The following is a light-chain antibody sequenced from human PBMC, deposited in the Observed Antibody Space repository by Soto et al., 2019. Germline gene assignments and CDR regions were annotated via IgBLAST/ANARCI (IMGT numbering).Light chain of an antibody. CDR3: QQYNSNWA. CDR1: QTIDTW. CDR2: DAS. J-gene: IGKJ1*01. V-gene: IGKV1-5*01. Sequence: IHMTQSPSTISPFLGDRVPITCRSGQTIDTWLAWYQQKPGKAPKLLIYDASSLESGVPSRFSGSGSGTEFTLSISSLQPDDFATYYCQQYNSNWAFGQGTKVDIK.